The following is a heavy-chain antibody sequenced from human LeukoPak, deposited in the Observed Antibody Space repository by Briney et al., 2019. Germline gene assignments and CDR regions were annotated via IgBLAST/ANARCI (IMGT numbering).Heavy chain of an antibody. CDR2: IIPIFGTA. D-gene: IGHD2-2*01. Sequence: SVKVSCKASGGTFSSYAISWVRQAPGQGLEWMGGIIPIFGTANYAQKFQGRVTITADESTSTAYMELSSLRSEDAAVYYCARGSPRFVVPAAILNWGQGTLVTVSS. CDR1: GGTFSSYA. CDR3: ARGSPRFVVPAAILN. J-gene: IGHJ4*02. V-gene: IGHV1-69*13.